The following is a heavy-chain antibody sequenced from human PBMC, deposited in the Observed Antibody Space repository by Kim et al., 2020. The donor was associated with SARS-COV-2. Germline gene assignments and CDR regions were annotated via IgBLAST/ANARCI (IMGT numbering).Heavy chain of an antibody. V-gene: IGHV5-51*01. D-gene: IGHD2-15*01. CDR1: GYSFTSYW. J-gene: IGHJ3*02. Sequence: GESLKISCKGSGYSFTSYWIGWVRQMPGKGLEWMGIIYPGDSDTRYSPSFQGQVTISADKSISTAYLQWSSLKASDTAMYYCARKLRMRYCSGGSCYSRGSFRPEDAFDIWGQGTMVTVSS. CDR2: IYPGDSDT. CDR3: ARKLRMRYCSGGSCYSRGSFRPEDAFDI.